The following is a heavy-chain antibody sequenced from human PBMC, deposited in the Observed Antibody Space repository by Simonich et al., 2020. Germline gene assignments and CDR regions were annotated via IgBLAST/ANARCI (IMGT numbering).Heavy chain of an antibody. Sequence: EVQLVESGGGLVKPGGSLRLSCAASGFTFSSYSMNWVRQAPVKGLECVSTISGSSSYIYYADSVKCRFTITRDNAKNSLYLQMNSLRAEDTAVYYCARARGDSSSWYFDYWGQGTLVTVSS. V-gene: IGHV3-21*01. CDR3: ARARGDSSSWYFDY. CDR2: ISGSSSYI. J-gene: IGHJ4*02. CDR1: GFTFSSYS. D-gene: IGHD6-13*01.